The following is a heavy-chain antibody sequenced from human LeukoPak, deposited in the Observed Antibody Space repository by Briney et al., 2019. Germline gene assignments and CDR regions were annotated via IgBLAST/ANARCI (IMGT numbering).Heavy chain of an antibody. CDR1: GFTFSSYG. J-gene: IGHJ4*02. D-gene: IGHD2-2*01. V-gene: IGHV3-23*01. Sequence: GGSLRLSCAASGFTFSSYGMSWVRQTPGMGLEWVSAISGSGGSTYYADSVKGRFTISRDNSKNTLYLQMNSLRAEDTAVYYCAKADHCSSTSCYYFDYWGQGTLVTVSS. CDR2: ISGSGGST. CDR3: AKADHCSSTSCYYFDY.